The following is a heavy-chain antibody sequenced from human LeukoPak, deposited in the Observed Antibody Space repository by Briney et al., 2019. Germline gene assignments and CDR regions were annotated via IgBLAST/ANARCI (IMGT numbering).Heavy chain of an antibody. CDR2: IRYDGSNK. CDR1: GFTFSSYG. J-gene: IGHJ4*02. V-gene: IGHV3-30*02. D-gene: IGHD3-10*01. CDR3: AKDRAALTGSGSYSFDY. Sequence: GGSLRLSCAASGFTFSSYGMHWVRQAPGKGLEWVAFIRYDGSNKYYADSVKGRFTISRDNSKNTLYLQMNGLRAEDTAVYYCAKDRAALTGSGSYSFDYWGQGTLVTVSS.